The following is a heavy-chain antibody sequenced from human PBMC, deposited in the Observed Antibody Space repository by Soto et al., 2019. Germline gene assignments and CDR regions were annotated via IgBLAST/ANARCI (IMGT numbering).Heavy chain of an antibody. V-gene: IGHV4-59*08. J-gene: IGHJ4*02. CDR3: ARLRYSSSWYFDY. CDR2: IYYSGST. Sequence: SETLSLTCTVSGGSISSYYWSWIRQPPGKGLEWIGYIYYSGSTNYNPSLKSRVTISVDTSKNQFSRKLSSVTAADTAVYYCARLRYSSSWYFDYWGQGTLVTVSS. CDR1: GGSISSYY. D-gene: IGHD6-13*01.